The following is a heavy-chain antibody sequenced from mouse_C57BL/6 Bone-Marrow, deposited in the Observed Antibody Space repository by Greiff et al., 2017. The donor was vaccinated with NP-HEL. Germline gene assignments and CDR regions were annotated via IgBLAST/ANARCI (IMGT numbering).Heavy chain of an antibody. J-gene: IGHJ4*01. CDR3: ARDPDGYYGAMDY. V-gene: IGHV1-53*01. D-gene: IGHD2-3*01. CDR2: INPSNGGT. Sequence: VQLQQPGTELVKPGASVKLSCKASGYTFSSYWMHWVKQRPGQGLEWIGNINPSNGGTNYNEKFKSKATLTVDKSSSTAYMQLSSLTSEDSAVYYCARDPDGYYGAMDYWGQGTSVTVSS. CDR1: GYTFSSYW.